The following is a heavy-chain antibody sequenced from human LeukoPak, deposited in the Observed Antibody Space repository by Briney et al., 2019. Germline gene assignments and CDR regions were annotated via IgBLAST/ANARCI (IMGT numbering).Heavy chain of an antibody. Sequence: PGGSLRLSCAASGFFVSNNYMSWVRQAPRKGLEWVSVIYSGGDTYYADSVKGRFTISRDNSKNTLYLQMNSLRAEDTAVYYCARSVAAGTRQSPFYYFDYWGQGTLVTVSS. CDR3: ARSVAAGTRQSPFYYFDY. D-gene: IGHD6-13*01. CDR2: IYSGGDT. V-gene: IGHV3-66*01. CDR1: GFFVSNNY. J-gene: IGHJ4*02.